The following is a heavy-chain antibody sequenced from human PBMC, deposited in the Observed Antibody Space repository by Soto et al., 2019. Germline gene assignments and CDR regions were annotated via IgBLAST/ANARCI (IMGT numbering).Heavy chain of an antibody. CDR3: AKDMDFTYYDFWSYYYGMDV. Sequence: GGSLRLSCAASGFTFSSYGMHWVRQAPGKGLEWVAVISYDGSNKYYADSVKGRFTISRDNSKNTLYLQMNSLRAEDTAVYYCAKDMDFTYYDFWSYYYGMDVWGQGTTVTVSS. V-gene: IGHV3-30*18. J-gene: IGHJ6*02. D-gene: IGHD3-3*01. CDR1: GFTFSSYG. CDR2: ISYDGSNK.